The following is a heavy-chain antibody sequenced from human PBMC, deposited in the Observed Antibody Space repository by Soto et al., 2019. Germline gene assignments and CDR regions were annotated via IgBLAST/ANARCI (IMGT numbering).Heavy chain of an antibody. V-gene: IGHV3-53*04. CDR3: ARDWFGEPTA. CDR1: GFTVRYNY. Sequence: GGSLRLSCVASGFTVRYNYMSWVRQAPGKGLEWVSVIYSGGSIYYADSVKGRFTISRHNSENTLYLQMNSLRVEDTAVYYCARDWFGEPTAWGQGTLVTVSS. CDR2: IYSGGSI. D-gene: IGHD3-10*01. J-gene: IGHJ5*02.